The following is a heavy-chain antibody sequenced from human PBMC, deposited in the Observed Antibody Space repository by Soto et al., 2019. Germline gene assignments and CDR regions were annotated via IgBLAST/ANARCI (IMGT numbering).Heavy chain of an antibody. CDR1: GYPVTAYY. V-gene: IGHV1-2*02. D-gene: IGHD3-3*01. J-gene: IGHJ3*02. CDR2: INPATGAA. CDR3: ARGGGVGVAGSAAFDM. Sequence: QLHLVQSGAVVKKPGASVTVSCSASGYPVTAYYMHWVRQAPGRGLEWMGGINPATGAAKYTQTLQGRVPMTRDPSTSTVFMELSGLTSEDPAVFYCARGGGVGVAGSAAFDMWGQGTLVTVSS.